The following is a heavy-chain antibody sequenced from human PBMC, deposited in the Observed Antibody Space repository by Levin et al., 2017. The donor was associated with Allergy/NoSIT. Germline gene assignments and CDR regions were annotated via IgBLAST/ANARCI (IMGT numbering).Heavy chain of an antibody. J-gene: IGHJ6*02. Sequence: QAGGSLRLSCAASYFSVSNNYMTWVRQAPGKGLEWVSVIYRSGSTYYADSVKGRFTISRDNSKNTLYLQMNSLRADDTAVYYCARDLLSNTWARAMDVWGQGTTVTVSS. V-gene: IGHV3-53*01. CDR3: ARDLLSNTWARAMDV. CDR1: YFSVSNNY. CDR2: IYRSGST. D-gene: IGHD2-8*02.